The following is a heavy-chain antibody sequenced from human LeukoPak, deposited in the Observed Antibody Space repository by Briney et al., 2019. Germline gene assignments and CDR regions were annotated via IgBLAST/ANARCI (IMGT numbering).Heavy chain of an antibody. J-gene: IGHJ4*02. D-gene: IGHD3-22*01. V-gene: IGHV3-7*04. Sequence: TGGSLRLSCAASGFPFSSYWMNWVRQAPGKGLGWVANINQDGSEKYYVDSVKGRFTISRDNAKNSLSVQMNSLRAEDTAVYYCARSTKMGDYWGQGTLVTVSS. CDR2: INQDGSEK. CDR3: ARSTKMGDY. CDR1: GFPFSSYW.